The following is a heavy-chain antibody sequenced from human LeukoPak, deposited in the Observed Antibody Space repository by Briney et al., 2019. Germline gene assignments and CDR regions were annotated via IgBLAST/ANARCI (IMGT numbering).Heavy chain of an antibody. D-gene: IGHD3-3*01. CDR1: GGTFSSYA. CDR2: IIPILGIA. Sequence: SVKVSCKASGGTFSSYAISRVRQAPGQGLEWMGRIIPILGIANYAQKFQGRVTITADKSTSTAYMELSSLRSEDTAVYYCAGLFWSGYSWDLYYFDYWGQGTLVTVSS. CDR3: AGLFWSGYSWDLYYFDY. J-gene: IGHJ4*02. V-gene: IGHV1-69*04.